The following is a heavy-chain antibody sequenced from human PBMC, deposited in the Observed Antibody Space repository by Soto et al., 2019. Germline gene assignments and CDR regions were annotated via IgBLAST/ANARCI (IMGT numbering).Heavy chain of an antibody. J-gene: IGHJ4*02. CDR1: GFTFSGYG. CDR2: ISYVGSHK. CDR3: AKDAFGLTLPILVAGTGLDY. Sequence: QVQLVESGGGVVQPGRSLRLSCAASGFTFSGYGMHWVRQAPGKGLEWVAVISYVGSHKYYADSVKGRFTISRDNSKNTLYLEMNSLGAEDTAVYYCAKDAFGLTLPILVAGTGLDYWGQGTLVTVSS. V-gene: IGHV3-30*18. D-gene: IGHD6-19*01.